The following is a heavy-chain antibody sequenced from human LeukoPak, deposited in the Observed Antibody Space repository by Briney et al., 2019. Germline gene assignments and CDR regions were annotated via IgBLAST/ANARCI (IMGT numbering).Heavy chain of an antibody. V-gene: IGHV4-34*01. CDR2: INHNGST. D-gene: IGHD6-13*01. CDR3: ARDSSSWYGGFDY. J-gene: IGHJ4*02. Sequence: SETLSLTCAVYGGSFSGYYWSWIRQPPGKGLEWIGEINHNGSTNYNPSLKSRVTISVDTSKNQFSLKLSSVTAADTAVYYCARDSSSWYGGFDYWGQGTLVTVSS. CDR1: GGSFSGYY.